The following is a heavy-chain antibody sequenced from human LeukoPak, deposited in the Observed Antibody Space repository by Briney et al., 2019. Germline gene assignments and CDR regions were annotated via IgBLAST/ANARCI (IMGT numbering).Heavy chain of an antibody. CDR3: AGSYSSSWYPAFDY. Sequence: GGSLRLSCAASGFTFSSYAMSWVRQAPGKGLEWVSAISGSGGSTYYADSVKGRFTISRDNSKNTLYLQMNSLRAEDTAVYYCAGSYSSSWYPAFDYWGQGTLVTVSS. V-gene: IGHV3-23*01. J-gene: IGHJ4*02. D-gene: IGHD6-13*01. CDR1: GFTFSSYA. CDR2: ISGSGGST.